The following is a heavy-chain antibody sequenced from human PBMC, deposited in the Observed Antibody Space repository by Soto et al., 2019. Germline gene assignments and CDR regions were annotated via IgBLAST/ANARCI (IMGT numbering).Heavy chain of an antibody. V-gene: IGHV4-39*01. D-gene: IGHD2-2*01. CDR3: ARGRTSGTLFDY. J-gene: IGHJ4*02. CDR2: IYYSGST. CDR1: GGSISSSSYY. Sequence: QLQLQESGPGLVKPSVTLSLTCTVSGGSISSSSYYWGWIRQPPGKGLEWIGSIYYSGSTYYNPSLKSRVTISVDTSKNQFSLKLSSVTAADTAVYYCARGRTSGTLFDYWGQGTLVTVSS.